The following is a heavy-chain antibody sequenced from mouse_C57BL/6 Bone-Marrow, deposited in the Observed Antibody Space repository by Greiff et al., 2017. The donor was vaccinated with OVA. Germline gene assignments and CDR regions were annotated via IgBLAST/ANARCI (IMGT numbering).Heavy chain of an antibody. Sequence: EVQRVESGGGLVKPGGSLKLSCAASGFTFSSYTMSWVRQTPEKRLEWVATISGGGGNTYYPDSVKGRFTISGDNDKNTLYLQMSSLRSEDTALYYCARGGVDVWGTGTTVTVSS. CDR3: ARGGVDV. CDR2: ISGGGGNT. CDR1: GFTFSSYT. J-gene: IGHJ1*03. V-gene: IGHV5-9*01.